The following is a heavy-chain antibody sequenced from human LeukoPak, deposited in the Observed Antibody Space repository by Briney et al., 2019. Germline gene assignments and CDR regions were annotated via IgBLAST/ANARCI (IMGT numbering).Heavy chain of an antibody. V-gene: IGHV3-30*02. CDR1: GFTFSRYG. Sequence: GGSLRLSCAASGFTFSRYGMHWVRQAPGKGLQWVGFMRYDESDKKYEASVKGRFTISRDNSKGTVSLQMYSLRVEDTAVYYCATQFYASGNYYSPIHYWGHGTLVTVSS. CDR3: ATQFYASGNYYSPIHY. J-gene: IGHJ4*01. D-gene: IGHD2/OR15-2a*01. CDR2: MRYDESDK.